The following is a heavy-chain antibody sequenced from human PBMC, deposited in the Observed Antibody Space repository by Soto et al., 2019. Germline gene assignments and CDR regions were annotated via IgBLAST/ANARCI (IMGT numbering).Heavy chain of an antibody. CDR1: GGSINSGGYS. CDR3: ARVERTLSTPFAYGMDV. J-gene: IGHJ6*02. V-gene: IGHV4-30-2*01. CDR2: IYHTGNT. Sequence: QLQLQESGSGLVKPSQTLSLTCTVSGGSINSGGYSWIWIRQPPGKGLEWIGYIYHTGNTFYNPSLQSRVTISVDQSKNHLSLSLGSVTAADTAMYYCARVERTLSTPFAYGMDVWGQGTTVTVSS. D-gene: IGHD2-2*01.